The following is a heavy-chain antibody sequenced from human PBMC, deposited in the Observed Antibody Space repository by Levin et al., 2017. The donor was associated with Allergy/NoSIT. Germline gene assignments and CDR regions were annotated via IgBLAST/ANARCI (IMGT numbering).Heavy chain of an antibody. D-gene: IGHD6-13*01. V-gene: IGHV3-15*01. Sequence: RPGGSLRLSCAASGFIFSNSSMSWVRQAAGKGLEWVARIKNKNDGGTTDYAAPVTGRFTITREDLKNMLYLQMNGLKAVDTGVYYGVGVGAAAAHWGQGTLVTVSS. J-gene: IGHJ4*02. CDR3: VGVGAAAAH. CDR1: GFIFSNSS. CDR2: IKNKNDGGTT.